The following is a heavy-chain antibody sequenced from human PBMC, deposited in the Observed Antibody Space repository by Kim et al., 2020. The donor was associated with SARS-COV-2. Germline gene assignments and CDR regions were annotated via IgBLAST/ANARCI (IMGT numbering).Heavy chain of an antibody. CDR3: AREAKVYYYGSWYYYGMDV. Sequence: GGSLRLSCAASGFTFSSYEMNWVRQAPGKGLEWVSYISSSGSTIYYADSVKGRFTISRDNAKNSLYLQMNSLRAEDTAVYYCAREAKVYYYGSWYYYGMDVWGQGTTVTVSS. V-gene: IGHV3-48*03. D-gene: IGHD3-10*01. CDR2: ISSSGSTI. CDR1: GFTFSSYE. J-gene: IGHJ6*02.